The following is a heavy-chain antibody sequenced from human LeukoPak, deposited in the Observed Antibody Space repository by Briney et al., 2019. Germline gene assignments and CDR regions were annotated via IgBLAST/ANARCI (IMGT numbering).Heavy chain of an antibody. CDR3: ARVGCSSTSCYFTYNWFDP. CDR2: IIPIFGTA. D-gene: IGHD2-2*01. Sequence: SVKVSCKASGGTFSSYAISWVRQAPGQGLEWMGGIIPIFGTANYAQKFQCRVTITADESTSTAYMELSCLRSEDTAVYYCARVGCSSTSCYFTYNWFDPWGQGTLVTVSS. CDR1: GGTFSSYA. J-gene: IGHJ5*02. V-gene: IGHV1-69*13.